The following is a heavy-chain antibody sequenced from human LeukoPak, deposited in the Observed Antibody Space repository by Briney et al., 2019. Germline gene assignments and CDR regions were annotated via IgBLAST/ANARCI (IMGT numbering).Heavy chain of an antibody. CDR3: ARVFCRSGNMCYNRFPDFDP. D-gene: IGHD2-15*01. CDR1: GYTFTNFY. V-gene: IGHV1-2*02. J-gene: IGHJ5*02. Sequence: GASVKVSCKASGYTFTNFYMHWLRHVPGQGPEWMGWINPNTGGTNYAQRFQGRITVTSDTSSSTAYMELNTLTSDDTAVYYCARVFCRSGNMCYNRFPDFDPWGQGTLVTVSS. CDR2: INPNTGGT.